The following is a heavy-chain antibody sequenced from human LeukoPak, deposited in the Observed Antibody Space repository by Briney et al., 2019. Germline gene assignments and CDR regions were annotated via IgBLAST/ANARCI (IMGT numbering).Heavy chain of an antibody. CDR3: AKQLGYCSDGSCYFPY. J-gene: IGHJ4*02. CDR2: ISGSGANT. D-gene: IGHD2-15*01. Sequence: GGSLRLSCAASGFTFSNYAMNWVRQAPGKGLEWVSIISGSGANTYYADSVKGRFTISRDNSKNTPYLEMNSLRAEDTAVYYCAKQLGYCSDGSCYFPYWGQGTLVTVSS. V-gene: IGHV3-23*01. CDR1: GFTFSNYA.